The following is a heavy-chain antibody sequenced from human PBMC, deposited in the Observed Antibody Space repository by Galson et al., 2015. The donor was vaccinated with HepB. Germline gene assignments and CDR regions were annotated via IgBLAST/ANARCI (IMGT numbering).Heavy chain of an antibody. CDR1: GFTFSSYA. Sequence: SLRLSCAASGFTFSSYAMSWVRQAPGKGLEWVSAISGSGGSTYYADSVKGRFTISRDNSKNTLYLQMNSLRAEDTAVYYCARRGGSYLLGFGYWGQGTLVTVSS. J-gene: IGHJ4*02. V-gene: IGHV3-23*01. D-gene: IGHD1-26*01. CDR3: ARRGGSYLLGFGY. CDR2: ISGSGGST.